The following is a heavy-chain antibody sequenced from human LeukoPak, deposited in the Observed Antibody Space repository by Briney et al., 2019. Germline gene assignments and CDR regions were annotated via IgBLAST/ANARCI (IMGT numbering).Heavy chain of an antibody. Sequence: PGGSLRLPCAASGFTFSNYGMHWVRQAPGKGLEWVAVIWYDGSKKYYADSVKGRFTISRDNSKNTLYLQMDSLRAEDTAVYYCARYNTGSVDYWGQGTLVTVSS. CDR2: IWYDGSKK. CDR3: ARYNTGSVDY. D-gene: IGHD2-8*02. V-gene: IGHV3-33*01. J-gene: IGHJ4*02. CDR1: GFTFSNYG.